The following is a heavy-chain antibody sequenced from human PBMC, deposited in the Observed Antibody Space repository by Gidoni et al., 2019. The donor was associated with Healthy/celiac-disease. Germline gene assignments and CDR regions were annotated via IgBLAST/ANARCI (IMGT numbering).Heavy chain of an antibody. CDR3: ARRQGWLQATNWFDP. D-gene: IGHD5-12*01. J-gene: IGHJ5*02. Sequence: QLQLQESGPGLGKHSETLSVTRTVSGGSISSSSYYWGWSRQPPGKGLEWIGSIYYSGCTYYNPSLKSRVTISVDTSKNQFSLTLSSVTAAHTAVYYCARRQGWLQATNWFDPWGQGTLVTVSS. CDR1: GGSISSSSYY. CDR2: IYYSGCT. V-gene: IGHV4-39*01.